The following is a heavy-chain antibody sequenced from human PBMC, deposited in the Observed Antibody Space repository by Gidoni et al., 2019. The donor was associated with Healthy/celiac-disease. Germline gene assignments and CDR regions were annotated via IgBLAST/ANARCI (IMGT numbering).Heavy chain of an antibody. CDR2: IYYSGST. J-gene: IGHJ5*02. Sequence: QLQLQESGPGLVKPSETLSLTCTVSGGSIRSSSYYWGWIRQPPGKGLEWIGSIYYSGSTYYNPSLKSRVTISVDTSKNQFSLKLSAVTAADTAVYYCARLSSYWFDPWGQGTLVTVSS. CDR3: ARLSSYWFDP. D-gene: IGHD3-10*01. V-gene: IGHV4-39*01. CDR1: GGSIRSSSYY.